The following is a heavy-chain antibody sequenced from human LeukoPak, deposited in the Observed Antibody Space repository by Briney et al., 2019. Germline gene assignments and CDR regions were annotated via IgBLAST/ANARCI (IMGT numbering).Heavy chain of an antibody. CDR2: ISGSGGST. Sequence: GGSLRLSCAASGFTFSSYAMSWVRQAPGKGLEWVSAISGSGGSTYYADSVKGRFTISRDNSKNTLYLQMDSLRAEDTAVYYCAKAGVPRSSWYFDYWGQGTLVTVSS. CDR3: AKAGVPRSSWYFDY. J-gene: IGHJ4*02. CDR1: GFTFSSYA. D-gene: IGHD6-13*01. V-gene: IGHV3-23*01.